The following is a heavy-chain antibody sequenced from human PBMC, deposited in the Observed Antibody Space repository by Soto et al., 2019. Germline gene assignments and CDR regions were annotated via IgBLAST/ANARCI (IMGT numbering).Heavy chain of an antibody. Sequence: GESLKISCKGSGYSFTSYWIGWVRQMPGKGLEWMGIIYPGDSDTRYSPSFQGQVTISANKSISTAYLQWSSLKASDTAMYYCARAAWQQLAHFDYWGQGTLVTVSS. CDR1: GYSFTSYW. CDR2: IYPGDSDT. CDR3: ARAAWQQLAHFDY. D-gene: IGHD6-13*01. J-gene: IGHJ4*02. V-gene: IGHV5-51*01.